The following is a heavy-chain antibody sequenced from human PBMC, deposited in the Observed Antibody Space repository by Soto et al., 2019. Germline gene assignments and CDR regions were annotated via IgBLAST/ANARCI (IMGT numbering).Heavy chain of an antibody. CDR1: GGSFSSYY. V-gene: IGHV4-39*01. J-gene: IGHJ4*02. D-gene: IGHD3-22*01. CDR3: ARLRLSSYYYDSSGSDRGGYFDY. CDR2: IYYSGST. Sequence: SETLSLTCAVYGGSFSSYYWGWIRQPPGKGLEWIGSIYYSGSTYYNPSLKSRVTISVDTSKNQFSLKLSSVTAADTAVYYCARLRLSSYYYDSSGSDRGGYFDYWGQGTLVTVSS.